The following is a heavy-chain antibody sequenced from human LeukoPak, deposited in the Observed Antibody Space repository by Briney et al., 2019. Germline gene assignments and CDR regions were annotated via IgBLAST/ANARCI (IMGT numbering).Heavy chain of an antibody. CDR2: FDPEDGET. V-gene: IGHV1-24*01. D-gene: IGHD3-10*01. CDR3: ATDRMVRGVRYNWFDP. CDR1: GYTLTELS. Sequence: ASVKVSCKVSGYTLTELSMHWVRQAPGKGLEWMGGFDPEDGETIYAQKFQGRATMTEDTSTDTAYMELSSLRSEDTAVYYCATDRMVRGVRYNWFDPWGQGTLVIVSS. J-gene: IGHJ5*02.